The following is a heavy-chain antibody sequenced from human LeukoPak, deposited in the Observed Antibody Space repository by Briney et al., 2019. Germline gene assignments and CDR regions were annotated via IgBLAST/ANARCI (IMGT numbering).Heavy chain of an antibody. J-gene: IGHJ6*03. CDR3: ARGLPTIYYYMDV. Sequence: ASVKVSCKASGYTFTSYGISWVRQAPGQGLEWMGWISAYNGNTNYAQKLQGRVTITRNTSISTAYMELSSLRSEDTAVYYCARGLPTIYYYMDVWGKGTTVTVSS. V-gene: IGHV1-18*01. CDR2: ISAYNGNT. D-gene: IGHD1-1*01. CDR1: GYTFTSYG.